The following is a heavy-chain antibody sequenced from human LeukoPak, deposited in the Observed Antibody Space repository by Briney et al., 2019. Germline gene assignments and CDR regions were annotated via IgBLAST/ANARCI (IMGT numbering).Heavy chain of an antibody. CDR1: GGSISSYY. D-gene: IGHD6-19*01. J-gene: IGHJ6*03. CDR3: ARDRRANSSGWYSRDYYYNYMDV. Sequence: PSETLSLTCTVSGGSISSYYWSWIRQPAGKGLEWIGRIYTSGSTNYNPSLKSRVTISVDKSKNQFSLKLSSVTAADTAVYYCARDRRANSSGWYSRDYYYNYMDVWGKGTTVTVSS. V-gene: IGHV4-4*07. CDR2: IYTSGST.